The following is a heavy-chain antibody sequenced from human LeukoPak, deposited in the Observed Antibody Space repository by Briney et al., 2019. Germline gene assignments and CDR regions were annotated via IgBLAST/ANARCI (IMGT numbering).Heavy chain of an antibody. CDR2: ISGSGGST. Sequence: GGTLRLSCAASGFTFSSYGMSWVRQAPGKGLEWVSAISGSGGSTYYADSVKGRFTISRDNSKNTLYLQMNSLRAEDTAVYYCAKGYSGYDFRGFDYWGQGTLVTVSS. V-gene: IGHV3-23*01. CDR1: GFTFSSYG. D-gene: IGHD5-12*01. J-gene: IGHJ4*02. CDR3: AKGYSGYDFRGFDY.